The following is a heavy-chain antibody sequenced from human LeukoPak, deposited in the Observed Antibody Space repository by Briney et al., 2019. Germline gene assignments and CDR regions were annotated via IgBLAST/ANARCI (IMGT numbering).Heavy chain of an antibody. CDR2: IIPIFGTA. CDR1: GGTFSSYA. V-gene: IGHV1-69*05. J-gene: IGHJ6*03. CDR3: ARNLDYSNTYYYYYMDV. D-gene: IGHD4-11*01. Sequence: GASVKVSCEASGGTFSSYAISWVRQAPGQGLEWMGGIIPIFGTANYAQKFQGRVTITTDESTSTAYMELSSLRSEDTAVYYCARNLDYSNTYYYYYMDVWGKGTTVTVSS.